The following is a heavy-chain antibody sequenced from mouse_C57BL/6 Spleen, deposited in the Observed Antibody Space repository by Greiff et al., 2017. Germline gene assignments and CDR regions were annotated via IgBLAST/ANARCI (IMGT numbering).Heavy chain of an antibody. CDR2: IYPGDGDT. D-gene: IGHD2-4*01. J-gene: IGHJ3*01. V-gene: IGHV1-82*01. CDR1: GYAFSSSW. Sequence: QVQLQQSGPELVKPGASVTISCKASGYAFSSSWMNWVKQRPGKGLEWIGRIYPGDGDTNYNGKFKGKATLTADKSSSTAYMQLSSLTSEDSAVYFGARLPYDDDGTGLAYWGEGTLVTVAA. CDR3: ARLPYDDDGTGLAY.